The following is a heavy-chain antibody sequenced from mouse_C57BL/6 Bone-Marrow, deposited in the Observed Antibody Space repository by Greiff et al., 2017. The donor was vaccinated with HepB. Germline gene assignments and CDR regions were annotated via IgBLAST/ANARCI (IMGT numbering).Heavy chain of an antibody. V-gene: IGHV1-39*01. CDR1: GYSFTDYN. J-gene: IGHJ3*01. CDR3: ARGGYYDRRFAY. D-gene: IGHD2-3*01. Sequence: EVHLVESGPELVKPGASVKISCKASGYSFTDYNMNWVKQSNGKSLEWIGVINPNYGTTSYNQKFKGKATLTVDQSSSTAYMQLNSLTSEDSAVYYCARGGYYDRRFAYWGQGTLVTVSA. CDR2: INPNYGTT.